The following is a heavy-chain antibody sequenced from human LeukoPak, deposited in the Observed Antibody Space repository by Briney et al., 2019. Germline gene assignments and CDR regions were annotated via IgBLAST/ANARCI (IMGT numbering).Heavy chain of an antibody. CDR3: ARGGNYWPQWWFDP. CDR2: IFYSGST. V-gene: IGHV4-39*07. CDR1: GGSISSSSYY. Sequence: SETLSLTCTVSGGSISSSSYYWGWIRQPPGKGLEWIGNIFYSGSTYYSPSLKSRVTISLDTSRNQFSLKLNSVTPADTAVYYCARGGNYWPQWWFDPWGRGTLVSVSS. D-gene: IGHD1-26*01. J-gene: IGHJ5*02.